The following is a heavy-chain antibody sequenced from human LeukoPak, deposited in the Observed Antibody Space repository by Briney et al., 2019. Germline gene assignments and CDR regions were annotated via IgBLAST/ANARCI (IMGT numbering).Heavy chain of an antibody. CDR1: QFTFSTSW. D-gene: IGHD5-24*01. V-gene: IGHV3-74*01. CDR3: ARLRDGYNDY. CDR2: INSEGTST. Sequence: GGSLRLCCAASQFTFSTSWMHWVRQAPGKGLVWVSRINSEGTSTSYADSVKGRFTISRDSAKNTLYLQMNSLRAEDTAVYYCARLRDGYNDYWGQGTLVTVSS. J-gene: IGHJ4*02.